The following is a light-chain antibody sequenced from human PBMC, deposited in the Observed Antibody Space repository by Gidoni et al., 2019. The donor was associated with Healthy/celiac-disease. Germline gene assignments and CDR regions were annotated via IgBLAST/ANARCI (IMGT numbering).Light chain of an antibody. CDR2: GKN. V-gene: IGLV3-19*01. CDR3: NSRDSSGNHLGVV. Sequence: SSELTQDTAVSVALGQTVRITCQGDSLRSYYASWYQQKPGQAPVLVIYGKNNRPSGIPYRFSGSSSGNTASLTITGAPAEDEADYYCNSRDSSGNHLGVVFGGGTKLTVL. CDR1: SLRSYY. J-gene: IGLJ2*01.